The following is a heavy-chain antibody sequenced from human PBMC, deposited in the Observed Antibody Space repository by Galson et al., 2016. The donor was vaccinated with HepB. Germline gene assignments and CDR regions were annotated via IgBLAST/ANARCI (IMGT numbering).Heavy chain of an antibody. V-gene: IGHV3-66*02. CDR1: GFIVSDKY. Sequence: SLRLSCAVSGFIVSDKYMNWVRQAPGEGLQWVSLIYPRGNTDYADSVKGRFTISRDDSKNTLYLQMNRLRPEDTAVYYCARGDWVSPHDAFDTWGQGTMVTVSS. J-gene: IGHJ3*02. D-gene: IGHD2-21*01. CDR3: ARGDWVSPHDAFDT. CDR2: IYPRGNT.